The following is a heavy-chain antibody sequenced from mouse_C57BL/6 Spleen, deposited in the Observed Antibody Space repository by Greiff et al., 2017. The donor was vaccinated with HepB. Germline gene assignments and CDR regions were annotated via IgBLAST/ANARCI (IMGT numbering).Heavy chain of an antibody. D-gene: IGHD2-3*01. J-gene: IGHJ2*01. V-gene: IGHV5-16*01. CDR2: INYDGSST. CDR1: GFTFSDYY. CDR3: ARANPDGYYGY. Sequence: EVHLVESEGGLVQPGSSMKLSCTASGFTFSDYYMAWVRQVPEKGLEWVANINYDGSSTYYLDSLKSRFIISRDNAKNILYLQMSSLKSEDTATYYCARANPDGYYGYWGQGTTLTVSS.